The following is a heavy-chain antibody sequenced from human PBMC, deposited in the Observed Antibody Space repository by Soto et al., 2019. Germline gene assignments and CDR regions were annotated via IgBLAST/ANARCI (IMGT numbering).Heavy chain of an antibody. D-gene: IGHD3-22*01. Sequence: ASVKVSCKXSGRTLTELSMHWVRQAPGKGLEWMGCFDPEGGEAIYAQKWHGRVTVTEDTGTDTAYMELSGLNSDDTAVYYCATPKPLRRAMIANINFDLWGQGTPVTISS. CDR2: FDPEGGEA. CDR3: ATPKPLRRAMIANINFDL. V-gene: IGHV1-24*01. CDR1: GRTLTELS. J-gene: IGHJ4*02.